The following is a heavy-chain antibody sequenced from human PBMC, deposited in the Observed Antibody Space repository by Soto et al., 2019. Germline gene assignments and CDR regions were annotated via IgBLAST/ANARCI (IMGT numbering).Heavy chain of an antibody. Sequence: SMNWVRQPPGKGLQWISYISSSSENIYYADSVKGRFTVSRDNAKNTLFLQMNSLRDDDSAIYYCARLPKGSAVTGWGQGSLVTVSS. V-gene: IGHV3-48*02. CDR1: S. CDR2: ISSSSENI. CDR3: ARLPKGSAVTG. J-gene: IGHJ4*01. D-gene: IGHD2-21*02.